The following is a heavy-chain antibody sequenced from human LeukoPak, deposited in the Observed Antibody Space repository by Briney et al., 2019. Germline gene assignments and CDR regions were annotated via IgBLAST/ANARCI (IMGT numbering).Heavy chain of an antibody. D-gene: IGHD5-24*01. CDR3: ARRDGSIGAKDY. CDR1: GGSISSSSYY. J-gene: IGHJ4*02. CDR2: IYYSGST. Sequence: PSETLSLTCTVSGGSISSSSYYRGWIRQPPGKGLEWIGSIYYSGSTYYNPSLKSRVTISVDTSKNQFSLKLSSVTAADTAVYYCARRDGSIGAKDYWGQGTLVTVSS. V-gene: IGHV4-39*01.